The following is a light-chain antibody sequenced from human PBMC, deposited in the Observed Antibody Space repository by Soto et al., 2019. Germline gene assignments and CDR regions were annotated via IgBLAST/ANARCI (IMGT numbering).Light chain of an antibody. V-gene: IGKV1-39*01. Sequence: DLQMTQSPSSLSASVGDRVTITCRASQTISFYLNWYQQKPGKAPKLLIYAASSLQSGVPSRFSGSGSGTDFTLTISSLQPEDFATYYCQQSYSMFRTFGQGTKVEIK. CDR2: AAS. CDR1: QTISFY. J-gene: IGKJ1*01. CDR3: QQSYSMFRT.